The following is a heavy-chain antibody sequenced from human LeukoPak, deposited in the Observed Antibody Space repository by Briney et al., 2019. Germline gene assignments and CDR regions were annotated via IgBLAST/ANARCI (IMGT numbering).Heavy chain of an antibody. V-gene: IGHV4-39*07. CDR3: ATQVVPAAEGIDY. Sequence: SETLSLTCTVSGGSISSGGYYWGWIRQPPGKGLEWIGSIYYSGSTYYNPSLKSRVTISVDTSKNQFSLKLSSVTAADTAVYYCATQVVPAAEGIDYWGQGTLVTVSS. J-gene: IGHJ4*02. CDR1: GGSISSGGYY. D-gene: IGHD2-2*01. CDR2: IYYSGST.